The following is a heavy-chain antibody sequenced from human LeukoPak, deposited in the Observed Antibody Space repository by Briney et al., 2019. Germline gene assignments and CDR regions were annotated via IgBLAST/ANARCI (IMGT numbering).Heavy chain of an antibody. Sequence: KPSETLSLTCTVSGGSISSNTYYRDWIRQPPGKGLECIGSIYYGGSTYYNPSLKSRVIISVDTSKNQFSLKLSSVTAADTAVYYCARAYYYASSAFDIWGQGTMVTVSS. CDR2: IYYGGST. CDR3: ARAYYYASSAFDI. D-gene: IGHD3-22*01. J-gene: IGHJ3*02. V-gene: IGHV4-39*01. CDR1: GGSISSNTYY.